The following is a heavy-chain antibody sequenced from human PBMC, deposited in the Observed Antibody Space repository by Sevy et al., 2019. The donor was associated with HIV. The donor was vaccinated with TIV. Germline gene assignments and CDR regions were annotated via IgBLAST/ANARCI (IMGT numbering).Heavy chain of an antibody. CDR3: ARVAGYSSGWSKYYYYYYMDV. D-gene: IGHD6-19*01. V-gene: IGHV4-39*01. CDR2: IYYSGST. J-gene: IGHJ6*03. Sequence: SETLSLTCTVSGGSISSSSYYWGWIRQPPGKGLEWIGSIYYSGSTYYNPSLKSRVTISVDTSKNQFSLKPSSVTAADTAVYYCARVAGYSSGWSKYYYYYYMDVWGKGTTVTVSS. CDR1: GGSISSSSYY.